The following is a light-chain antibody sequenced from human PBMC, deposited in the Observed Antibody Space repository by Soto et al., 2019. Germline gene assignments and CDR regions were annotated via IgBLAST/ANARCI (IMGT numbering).Light chain of an antibody. Sequence: EIVLTQSPGTLSLSPGERATLSCRASQSVISTYLAWYQQKPGQAPRLLIYGASSRATGIPDRFSGSGSETDFTLTISRLEPEDFALYYCQQYGSSAPITFGQGTRLEI. V-gene: IGKV3-20*01. CDR3: QQYGSSAPIT. J-gene: IGKJ5*01. CDR1: QSVISTY. CDR2: GAS.